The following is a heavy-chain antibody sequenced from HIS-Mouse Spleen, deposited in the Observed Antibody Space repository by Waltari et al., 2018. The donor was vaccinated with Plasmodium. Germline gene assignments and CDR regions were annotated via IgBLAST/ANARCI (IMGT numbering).Heavy chain of an antibody. Sequence: QVQLVESGGGVVQPGRSLRLSCAASGFTLSSYGLHWVRQAPGKGLEWVAVIWYDGSNKNYADSVKGRFTISRDNSKNTLYLQMNSLRAEDTAVYYCAKVAQGTRDAFDIWGQGTMVTVSS. CDR3: AKVAQGTRDAFDI. CDR2: IWYDGSNK. J-gene: IGHJ3*02. CDR1: GFTLSSYG. D-gene: IGHD2-8*01. V-gene: IGHV3-33*06.